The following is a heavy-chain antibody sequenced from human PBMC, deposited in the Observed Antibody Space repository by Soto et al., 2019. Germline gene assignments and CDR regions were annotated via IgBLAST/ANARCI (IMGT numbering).Heavy chain of an antibody. J-gene: IGHJ4*02. D-gene: IGHD1-26*01. Sequence: SETLYLTCAVYGGAFSDYYWSWIRQPPGKGLEWIGEIDRYGSTNYDPSLKSRVTISIETSKNQFSLKLTSVTAADTAIYYCAGGSPSAWEPPFYWGQGTLVTVSS. CDR2: IDRYGST. CDR1: GGAFSDYY. V-gene: IGHV4-34*01. CDR3: AGGSPSAWEPPFY.